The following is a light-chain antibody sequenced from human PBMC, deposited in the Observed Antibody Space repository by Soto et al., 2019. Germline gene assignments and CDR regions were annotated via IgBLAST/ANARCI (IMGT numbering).Light chain of an antibody. CDR1: NIGSKS. Sequence: SYELTQPPSVSVAPGKTASITCGGNNIGSKSVHWYQQKPGQAPVLVIYNDSDRPSGIPVRFSGSNSGNTATLTISRVEAGDEADYSCQVWDTSSDHAVFGTGTKLTVL. CDR3: QVWDTSSDHAV. J-gene: IGLJ1*01. CDR2: NDS. V-gene: IGLV3-21*04.